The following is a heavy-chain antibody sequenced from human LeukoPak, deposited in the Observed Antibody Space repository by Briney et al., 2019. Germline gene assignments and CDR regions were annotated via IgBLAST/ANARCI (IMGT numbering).Heavy chain of an antibody. CDR2: ISGNGGNT. J-gene: IGHJ6*04. V-gene: IGHV3-64*01. CDR1: GFTSRTYA. D-gene: IGHD1-26*01. Sequence: GGSLRLSCAASGFTSRTYAMQWVRQAPEKRPEYVSGISGNGGNTYYANSVEGRFTISRDNSKNTLYLQMGDLRVDDTAVYYCATSGSYYSPVWGKGTSVIVSS. CDR3: ATSGSYYSPV.